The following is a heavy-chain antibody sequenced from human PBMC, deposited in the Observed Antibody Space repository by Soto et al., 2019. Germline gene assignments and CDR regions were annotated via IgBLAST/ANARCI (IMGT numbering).Heavy chain of an antibody. CDR1: GYTFTGYY. J-gene: IGHJ6*03. V-gene: IGHV1-2*04. Sequence: QVQLVQSGAEVKKPGASVKVSCKASGYTFTGYYMHWVRQAPGQGLEWMGWINPNSGGTNYAQKFQGWVTMPRATAIRTAYLELSRLRSDDTAVYYCARDLGTTTGTTVMGLDSDYYYYMDVWGKGTTVTVSS. CDR3: ARDLGTTTGTTVMGLDSDYYYYMDV. CDR2: INPNSGGT. D-gene: IGHD1-1*01.